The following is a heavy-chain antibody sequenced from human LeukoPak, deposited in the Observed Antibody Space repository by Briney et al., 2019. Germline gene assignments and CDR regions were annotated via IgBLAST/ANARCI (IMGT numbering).Heavy chain of an antibody. CDR1: GDTFTTHG. J-gene: IGHJ5*02. D-gene: IGHD3-9*01. CDR2: INPGSGYT. CDR3: ARDERSIIWSVVPDNWFDP. Sequence: GASVKVSCKTSGDTFTTHGIHWVRQAPGQGLEWMGWINPGSGYTKYSEKFQGRVTFTGDTDATTAYLEVNNLRSEDTAVYYCARDERSIIWSVVPDNWFDPWGQGTLVTVSS. V-gene: IGHV1-3*01.